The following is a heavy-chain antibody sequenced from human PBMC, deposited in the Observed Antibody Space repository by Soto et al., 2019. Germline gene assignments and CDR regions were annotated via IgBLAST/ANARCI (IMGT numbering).Heavy chain of an antibody. Sequence: VASVKVSCKASGGTFSSYAISWVRQAPGQGLEWMGGIIPIFGTANYAQKFQGRVTITADKSTSTAYMELSSLRSEDTAVYYCARDRRGAYYYYGMDVWGQGTTVTVSS. V-gene: IGHV1-69*06. D-gene: IGHD3-10*01. CDR3: ARDRRGAYYYYGMDV. CDR2: IIPIFGTA. J-gene: IGHJ6*02. CDR1: GGTFSSYA.